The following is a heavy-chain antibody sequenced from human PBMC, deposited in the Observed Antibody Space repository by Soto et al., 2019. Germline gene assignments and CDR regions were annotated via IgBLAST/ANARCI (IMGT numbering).Heavy chain of an antibody. CDR1: GDSISTTNYY. J-gene: IGHJ3*01. V-gene: IGHV4-30-4*01. CDR2: ISYSGTT. CDR3: ARAPYSGTNSRGHFYL. Sequence: QVQLQESGPGLVKPSQTLSLTCTVSGDSISTTNYYWSWIRQPPGKGLEWIGYISYSGTTYYNPSLQTRLSISLDTSRNQFSLTLSSVTAADTAVYHCARAPYSGTNSRGHFYLWGQGTVVTVSS. D-gene: IGHD2-8*01.